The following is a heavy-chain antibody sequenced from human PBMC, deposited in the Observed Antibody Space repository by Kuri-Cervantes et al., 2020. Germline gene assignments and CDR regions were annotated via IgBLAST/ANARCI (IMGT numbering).Heavy chain of an antibody. J-gene: IGHJ4*02. CDR3: AKEGEDYGYY. Sequence: GESLKISCAASGLTFSSYGMHWVRQAPGKGLEWVAVISYDGSNKYYADSVKGRFTISRDNSKNTLYLQMNSLRAEDTAVYYCAKEGEDYGYYWGQGTLVTVSS. D-gene: IGHD4-17*01. CDR1: GLTFSSYG. CDR2: ISYDGSNK. V-gene: IGHV3-30*18.